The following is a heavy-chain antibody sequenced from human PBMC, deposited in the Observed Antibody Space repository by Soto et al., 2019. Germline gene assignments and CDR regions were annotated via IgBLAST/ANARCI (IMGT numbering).Heavy chain of an antibody. CDR2: IYYSGST. D-gene: IGHD2-2*01. V-gene: IGHV4-59*08. CDR1: GGSISSYY. J-gene: IGHJ4*02. CDR3: ARHDCSSTSCYYYFDY. Sequence: SETLSLTCTVSGGSISSYYWSWIRQPPGKGLEWIGYIYYSGSTNYNPSLKSRVTISVDTPKNQFSLKLSSVTAADTAVYYCARHDCSSTSCYYYFDYWGQGTLVTVSS.